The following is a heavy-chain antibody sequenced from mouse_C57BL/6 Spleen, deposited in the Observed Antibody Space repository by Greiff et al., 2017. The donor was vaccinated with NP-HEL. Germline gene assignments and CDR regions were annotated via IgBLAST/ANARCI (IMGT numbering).Heavy chain of an antibody. J-gene: IGHJ4*01. V-gene: IGHV1-76*01. CDR2: IYPGSGNT. CDR3: ARGGNSYAMDY. Sequence: QVQLQQSGAELVRPGASVKLSCKASGYTFTDYYINWVKQRPGQGLEWIARIYPGSGNTYYNEKFKGKANLTAEKSSSTAYMQLSSLTSEDSAVYFCARGGNSYAMDYWGQGTSVTVSS. CDR1: GYTFTDYY. D-gene: IGHD2-1*01.